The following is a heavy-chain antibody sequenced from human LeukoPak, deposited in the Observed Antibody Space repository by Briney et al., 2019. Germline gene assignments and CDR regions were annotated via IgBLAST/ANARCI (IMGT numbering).Heavy chain of an antibody. J-gene: IGHJ5*02. CDR2: MNPNSGNT. Sequence: GASVKVSCKASGYTFTSYDINWVQQATGQGLEWMGWMNPNSGNTGYAQKFQGRVTMTRNTSISTAYMELSSLRSEDTAVYYCARGLMVYAGIRFDPWGQGTLVTVSS. CDR1: GYTFTSYD. D-gene: IGHD2-8*01. V-gene: IGHV1-8*01. CDR3: ARGLMVYAGIRFDP.